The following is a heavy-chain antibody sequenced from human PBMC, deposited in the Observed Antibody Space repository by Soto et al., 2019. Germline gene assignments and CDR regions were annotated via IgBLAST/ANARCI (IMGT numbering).Heavy chain of an antibody. CDR1: GFTFSSYA. J-gene: IGHJ4*02. CDR2: ISYDGSNK. Sequence: QVQLVESGGGVVQPGRSLRLSCAASGFTFSSYAMHWVRQAPGKGLEWVAVISYDGSNKDYADSVKGRFTISRDNSKNTLYLQMNSLRADDTAVYYCASSINWGQGTLVTVSS. CDR3: ASSIN. V-gene: IGHV3-30*04.